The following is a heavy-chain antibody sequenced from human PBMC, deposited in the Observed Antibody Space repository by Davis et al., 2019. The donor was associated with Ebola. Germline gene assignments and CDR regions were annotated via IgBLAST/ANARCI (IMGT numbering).Heavy chain of an antibody. CDR2: ISYDGSNK. J-gene: IGHJ4*02. CDR3: ARAEFAFTMVPGVQPY. Sequence: GESLKISCAASGFTFSSYVMHWVRQAPGKGLEWVAVISYDGSNKYYADSVKGRFTISRDTSKNTLYLQMNSLRAEDTAVYYCARAEFAFTMVPGVQPYWGQGTLVTVSS. D-gene: IGHD3-10*01. CDR1: GFTFSSYV. V-gene: IGHV3-30-3*01.